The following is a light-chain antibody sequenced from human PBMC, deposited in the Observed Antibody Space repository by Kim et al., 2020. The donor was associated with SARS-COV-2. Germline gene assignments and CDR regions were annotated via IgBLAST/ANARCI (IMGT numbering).Light chain of an antibody. CDR2: YDR. CDR1: DIGSKS. V-gene: IGLV3-21*04. Sequence: SYELTQPPSVSVDPGKTARITCGGNDIGSKSVHWYQQKPGQAPVLVIYYDRERPSAIPERFSGSNSGNTATLTISRVEAGDEAAYYCQLWDRTSDHRVFG. J-gene: IGLJ3*02. CDR3: QLWDRTSDHRV.